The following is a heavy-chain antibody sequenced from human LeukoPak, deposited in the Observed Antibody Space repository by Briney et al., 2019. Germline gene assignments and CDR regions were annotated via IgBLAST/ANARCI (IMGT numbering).Heavy chain of an antibody. D-gene: IGHD3-22*01. CDR1: GGSIRSYY. J-gene: IGHJ3*02. CDR3: ARLVDYDNSGDPDILDI. V-gene: IGHV4-59*01. CDR2: INYSGRT. Sequence: ASETLSLTCTVSGGSIRSYYWSWIRQPPGKGPEWIGSINYSGRTKYNPSLLSRVTISLDTSKNLFSLQMISVTAADTAGYYCARLVDYDNSGDPDILDIWGQGTMVTVSS.